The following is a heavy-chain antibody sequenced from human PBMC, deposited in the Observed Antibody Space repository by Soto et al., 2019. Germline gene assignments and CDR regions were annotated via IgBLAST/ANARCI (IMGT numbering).Heavy chain of an antibody. D-gene: IGHD2-2*01. J-gene: IGHJ6*02. V-gene: IGHV1-46*01. CDR3: ARGISTTRYYYYYGMDV. CDR2: INPSGGIT. Sequence: ASVKVSCKASGYTLTSYYLHWVRQAPGQGPEWMGIINPSGGITNDAQRFQDRVTMTSDTSTSTVYMELSSLRSEDTAVYYCARGISTTRYYYYYGMDVWGQGTTVTVS. CDR1: GYTLTSYY.